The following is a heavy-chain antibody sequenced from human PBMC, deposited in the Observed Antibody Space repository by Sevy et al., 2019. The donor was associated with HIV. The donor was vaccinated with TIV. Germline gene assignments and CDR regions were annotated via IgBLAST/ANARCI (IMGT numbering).Heavy chain of an antibody. CDR3: ARPYTSSWGFQH. D-gene: IGHD6-13*01. Sequence: ASVKVSCKASGYTFTNYDINWVRQATGQGLEWIGGMNPNSGNTGYAQSFQGRVIMTRNTSISTAYMELSSLRSEDTAVYYCARPYTSSWGFQHWGQGTLVIVSS. V-gene: IGHV1-8*01. J-gene: IGHJ1*01. CDR1: GYTFTNYD. CDR2: MNPNSGNT.